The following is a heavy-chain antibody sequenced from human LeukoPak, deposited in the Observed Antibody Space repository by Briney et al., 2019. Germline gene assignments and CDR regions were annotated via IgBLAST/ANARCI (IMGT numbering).Heavy chain of an antibody. V-gene: IGHV4-4*09. Sequence: PSETLSLTCTVSGGFLSHFFWSWIRQPPGKGLEWIGYIYSSGGTNYNPALKSRVTILEDTSKNQFSLKLTSVTAADTAVYYCARLADTTLANYFLDYWGQGTLVTVSS. CDR2: IYSSGGT. CDR1: GGFLSHFF. J-gene: IGHJ4*02. CDR3: ARLADTTLANYFLDY. D-gene: IGHD5-24*01.